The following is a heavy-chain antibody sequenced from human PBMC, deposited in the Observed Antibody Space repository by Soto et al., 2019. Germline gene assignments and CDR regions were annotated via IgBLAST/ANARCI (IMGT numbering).Heavy chain of an antibody. J-gene: IGHJ6*02. CDR3: ARDPAVAAPYSGMDV. V-gene: IGHV1-69*13. CDR1: GGTFSNYA. Sequence: SVKVSCKASGGTFSNYAISWVRQATGQGLEWMGGIIPIFGTANYAQKFQGRVTITADESTSTAYMALSSLRSEDTAVYYCARDPAVAAPYSGMDVWGQGTTVTVSS. D-gene: IGHD6-19*01. CDR2: IIPIFGTA.